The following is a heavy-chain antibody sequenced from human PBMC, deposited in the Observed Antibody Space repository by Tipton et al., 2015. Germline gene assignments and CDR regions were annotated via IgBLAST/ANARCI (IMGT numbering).Heavy chain of an antibody. D-gene: IGHD3-9*01. CDR2: IYNSGST. J-gene: IGHJ4*02. V-gene: IGHV4-39*01. CDR3: ACQDYDSLTRDYQTVDY. CDR1: GGSISTSLYY. Sequence: TLSLTCTVSGGSISTSLYYWGWIRQSPGKGLEWIGSIYNSGSTSYNPSLKSRLTISINTSKNQFSLNLSSVTAADTAVYYCACQDYDSLTRDYQTVDYWGQGTLVTVSS.